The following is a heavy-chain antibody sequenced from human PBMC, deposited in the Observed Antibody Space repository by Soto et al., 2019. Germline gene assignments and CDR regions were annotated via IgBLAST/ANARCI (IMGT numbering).Heavy chain of an antibody. CDR2: IYWDDDK. CDR1: GFTLTARPVG. Sequence: QITLKESGPTLMKPTETLTLTCTFSGFTLTARPVGVGWIRQPPGQALECLALIYWDDDKRYSPSLRSRLALTKDPSKKQVVLTLANVDPLDTATYYCAHRRGGVDWHDGDFDFWGQGTPVTVSS. D-gene: IGHD1-1*01. J-gene: IGHJ4*02. CDR3: AHRRGGVDWHDGDFDF. V-gene: IGHV2-5*02.